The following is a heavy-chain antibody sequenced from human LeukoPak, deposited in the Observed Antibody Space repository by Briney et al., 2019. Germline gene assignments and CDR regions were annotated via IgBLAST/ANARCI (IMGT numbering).Heavy chain of an antibody. V-gene: IGHV3-23*01. D-gene: IGHD5-18*01. CDR2: ISGSGGDT. Sequence: AGGSLRLSCAASGLTFNSYAMSWVRQAPGEGLEWVSGISGSGGDTYYADSVKGRFTISRDNSKYTLYLQMNSLRAEDTAVYYCTRDLGYTYVHNWFDPWGQGTLVTVSS. CDR3: TRDLGYTYVHNWFDP. CDR1: GLTFNSYA. J-gene: IGHJ5*02.